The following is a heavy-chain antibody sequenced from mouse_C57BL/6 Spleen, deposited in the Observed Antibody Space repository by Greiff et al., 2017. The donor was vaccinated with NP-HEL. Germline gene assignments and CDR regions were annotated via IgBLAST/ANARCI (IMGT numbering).Heavy chain of an antibody. CDR2: IDPENGDT. V-gene: IGHV14-4*01. J-gene: IGHJ3*01. D-gene: IGHD2-2*01. CDR3: TTLRGYEGFAY. CDR1: GFNITDDY. Sequence: EVQLQQSGAELVRPGASVKLSCTASGFNITDDYMHWVKQRPEQGLEWIGWIDPENGDTEYTSKFQGKATITADTSSNTAYLQLSSLTSEDTAVYCCTTLRGYEGFAYWGQGTLVTVSA.